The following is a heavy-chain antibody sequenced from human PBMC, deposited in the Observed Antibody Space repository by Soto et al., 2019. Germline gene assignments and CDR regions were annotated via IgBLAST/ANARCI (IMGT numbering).Heavy chain of an antibody. Sequence: SEPQCHTCAVYDVYFSGYHWSWIRNPPGKGLEWIGEINHSGSTNYTPSLKSRVTISVDTSKNQFSLKLSSVTAADTAVYYCARQAAPRYYGMDVWGQGTTVTVSS. CDR3: ARQAAPRYYGMDV. J-gene: IGHJ6*02. CDR1: DVYFSGYH. D-gene: IGHD6-13*01. CDR2: INHSGST. V-gene: IGHV4-34*01.